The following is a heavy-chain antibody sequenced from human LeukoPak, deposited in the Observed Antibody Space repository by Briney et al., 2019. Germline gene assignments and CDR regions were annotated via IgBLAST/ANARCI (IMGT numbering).Heavy chain of an antibody. V-gene: IGHV3-7*03. J-gene: IGHJ4*02. D-gene: IGHD2-8*01. CDR2: IKQDGSER. CDR3: AREGYCTNGVCYAGAAFDY. Sequence: GGSLRLSCAVSGFTFSGFWMSWVRQAPGKGLEWVANIKQDGSERYYVDSVKGRFTISRDNAKNSLYLQMNSLRAEDAAVYYCAREGYCTNGVCYAGAAFDYWGQGTLVTVSS. CDR1: GFTFSGFW.